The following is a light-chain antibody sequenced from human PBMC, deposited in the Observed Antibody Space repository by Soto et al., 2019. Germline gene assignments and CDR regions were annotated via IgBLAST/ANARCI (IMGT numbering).Light chain of an antibody. J-gene: IGKJ4*01. CDR3: QQRYNWPLT. CDR1: QNVDTS. Sequence: DIVLTQSPGTLSLSPGETAYLSCRASQNVDTSLAWYQQRPGRAPRLLMSEASRRAAGIPARFSGTGSGTDFTLIINSLEPEDLAVYYCQQRYNWPLTFGTRTRVEI. V-gene: IGKV3-11*01. CDR2: EAS.